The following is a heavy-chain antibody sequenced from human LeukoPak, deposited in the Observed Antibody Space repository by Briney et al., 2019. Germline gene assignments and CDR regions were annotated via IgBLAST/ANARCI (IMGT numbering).Heavy chain of an antibody. D-gene: IGHD3-10*01. V-gene: IGHV6-1*01. CDR2: IYYRSKWYS. CDR1: GDSVSGGSAG. J-gene: IGHJ5*02. Sequence: SQTLSLTCAISGDSVSGGSAGWNWIRQSPSRGFEWLGRIYYRSKWYSDYAISLKSRITINPDTSRNQFSLQLNSVTHDDTAVYYCTGGGLVRGTLHWFDPWGQGTLVTVSS. CDR3: TGGGLVRGTLHWFDP.